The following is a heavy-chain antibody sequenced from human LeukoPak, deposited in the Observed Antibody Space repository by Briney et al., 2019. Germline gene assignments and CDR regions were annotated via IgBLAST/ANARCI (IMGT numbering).Heavy chain of an antibody. V-gene: IGHV3-30-3*01. D-gene: IGHD4-17*01. Sequence: GGSLRLSCAASGFTFSSYAMHWVRQAPGKGLEWVAVISYDGSNKYYADSVKGRFTISRDNSKNTLYLQMNSLRAEDTAVYYCAREMSQYPYGDYGLFDYWGQGTLVTVSS. CDR3: AREMSQYPYGDYGLFDY. CDR1: GFTFSSYA. CDR2: ISYDGSNK. J-gene: IGHJ4*02.